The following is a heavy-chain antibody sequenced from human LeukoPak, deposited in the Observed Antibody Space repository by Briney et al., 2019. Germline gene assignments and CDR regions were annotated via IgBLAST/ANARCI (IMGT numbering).Heavy chain of an antibody. CDR3: ARAIEPRNGMDV. V-gene: IGHV1-69*04. CDR1: GGTFSSYA. D-gene: IGHD2-2*01. Sequence: SVKVSCKASGGTFSSYAISRVRQAPGQGLEWMGRIIPILGIANYAQKFQGRVTITADKSTSTAYMELSSLRSEDTAVYYCARAIEPRNGMDVWGQGTTVTVSS. J-gene: IGHJ6*02. CDR2: IIPILGIA.